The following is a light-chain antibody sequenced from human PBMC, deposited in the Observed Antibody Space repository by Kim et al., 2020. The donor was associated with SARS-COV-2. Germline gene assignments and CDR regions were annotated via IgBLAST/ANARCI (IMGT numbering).Light chain of an antibody. V-gene: IGKV1-12*01. CDR2: SAS. Sequence: DIQMTQSPSSVSASVGDRVTITCRASQDITTLLVWYQQKPGKAPNLLIYSASNLERGVPSRFSGSGSETEFTLTLSSLQPEDIATYYCQQSITFPLTFGGGTKVDIK. J-gene: IGKJ4*01. CDR3: QQSITFPLT. CDR1: QDITTL.